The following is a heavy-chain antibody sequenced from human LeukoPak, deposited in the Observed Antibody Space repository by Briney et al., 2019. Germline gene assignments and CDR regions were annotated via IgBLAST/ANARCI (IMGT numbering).Heavy chain of an antibody. CDR2: IIGNGGTK. J-gene: IGHJ4*02. CDR3: AKVHSFSLEQYYFDY. Sequence: QPGGSLRLSCEASGFIFSRYAMNWVRQAPGKGLEWVALIIGNGGTKYYAASVKGRFTITRDNYKEILYLKMNSLRVEDTVVYYGAKVHSFSLEQYYFDYWGQGALVTVSS. CDR1: GFIFSRYA. D-gene: IGHD1-26*01. V-gene: IGHV3-23*01.